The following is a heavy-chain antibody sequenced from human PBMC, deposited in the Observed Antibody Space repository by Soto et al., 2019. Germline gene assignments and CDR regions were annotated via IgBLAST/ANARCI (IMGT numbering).Heavy chain of an antibody. V-gene: IGHV3-30-3*01. J-gene: IGHJ3*02. D-gene: IGHD3-10*01. CDR3: ARGGTGDAFDI. CDR1: GFTFSSYA. CDR2: ISYDGSNK. Sequence: QVQLVESGGGVVQPGRSLRLSCAASGFTFSSYAMHWVRQAPGKGLEWVAVISYDGSNKYYADSVKGRFTISRDNSKNTLYLQMNSLSAEDTAVYYCARGGTGDAFDIWGQGRMVTVSS.